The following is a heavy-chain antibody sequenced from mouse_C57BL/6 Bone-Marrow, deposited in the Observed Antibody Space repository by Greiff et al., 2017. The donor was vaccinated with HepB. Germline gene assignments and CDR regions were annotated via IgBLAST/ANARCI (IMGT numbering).Heavy chain of an antibody. CDR2: ISSGGDYI. CDR3: TFHYYGSSYWYFDV. CDR1: GFTFSSYA. Sequence: EVKLEESGEGLVKPGGSLKLSCAASGFTFSSYAMSWVRQTPEKRLEWVAYISSGGDYIYYADTVKGRFTISRDNARNTLYLQMSSLKSEDTAMYYCTFHYYGSSYWYFDVWGTGTTVTVSS. D-gene: IGHD1-1*01. J-gene: IGHJ1*03. V-gene: IGHV5-9-1*02.